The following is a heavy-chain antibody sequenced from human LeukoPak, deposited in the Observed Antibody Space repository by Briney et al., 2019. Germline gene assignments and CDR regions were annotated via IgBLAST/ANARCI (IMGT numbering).Heavy chain of an antibody. CDR3: ARDLSSGWYRGDY. D-gene: IGHD6-19*01. Sequence: ASVKGSCKASAYTFTGYYMHWVRQAPGQGLEGMGWINPNSGGTNYAQKFQGRVTMTRDTSISTAYMELSRLRSDDTAVYYCARDLSSGWYRGDYWGQGTLVTVSS. CDR1: AYTFTGYY. J-gene: IGHJ4*02. CDR2: INPNSGGT. V-gene: IGHV1-2*02.